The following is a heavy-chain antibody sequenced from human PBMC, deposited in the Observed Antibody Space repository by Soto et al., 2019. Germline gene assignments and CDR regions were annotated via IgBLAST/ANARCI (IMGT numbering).Heavy chain of an antibody. CDR1: GFTFSSYS. J-gene: IGHJ4*02. CDR2: ISSSSSYI. Sequence: PGGSLRLSCAASGFTFSSYSMNWVRQAPGKGLEWVSSISSSSSYIYYADSVKGRFTISRDNAKNSLYLQMNSLRAEDTAVYYCARDMESYGPRDPFDYWGQGTLVTVSS. CDR3: ARDMESYGPRDPFDY. V-gene: IGHV3-21*01. D-gene: IGHD5-18*01.